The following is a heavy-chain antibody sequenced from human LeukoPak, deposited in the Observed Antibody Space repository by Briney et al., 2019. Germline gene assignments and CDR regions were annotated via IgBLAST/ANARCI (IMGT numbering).Heavy chain of an antibody. CDR2: ISNSGSYT. CDR3: VRDHRRHFDWLSYFQH. Sequence: GGSLRLSCAASGFTFSSYWMNWARQAPGKGLEWVSSISNSGSYTYYVDSVKGRFFISRDNAKNSTFLQMNSLRAEDTAVYYCVRDHRRHFDWLSYFQHWGQGTLVAVSA. V-gene: IGHV3-21*01. J-gene: IGHJ1*01. D-gene: IGHD3-9*01. CDR1: GFTFSSYW.